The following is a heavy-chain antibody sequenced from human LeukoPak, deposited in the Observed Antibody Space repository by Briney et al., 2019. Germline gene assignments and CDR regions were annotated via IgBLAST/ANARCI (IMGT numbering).Heavy chain of an antibody. CDR3: ARVPSSSWYPFDY. V-gene: IGHV4-59*12. CDR1: GGSISGYY. CDR2: IFYRGLT. J-gene: IGHJ4*02. Sequence: PSETLSLTCSVSGGSISGYYWSWIRQPPGKGLEWIGYIFYRGLTNYNPSLKNRVTISVDTSKNQFSLKLTSVTAADTAVYYCARVPSSSWYPFDYWGQGTLVTVSS. D-gene: IGHD6-13*01.